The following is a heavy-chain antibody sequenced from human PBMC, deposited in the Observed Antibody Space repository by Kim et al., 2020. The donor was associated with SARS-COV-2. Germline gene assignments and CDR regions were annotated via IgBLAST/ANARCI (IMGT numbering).Heavy chain of an antibody. CDR3: ARHPVGSGWYKGIY. CDR2: IYYSGST. Sequence: SETLSLTCTVSAGSISSSSYYWGWIRQPPGKGLEWIGSIYYSGSTYYNPSLKSRVTISIDTSKNQFSLKLSSVTAADTAVYYCARHPVGSGWYKGIYWGQGTLVTVSS. V-gene: IGHV4-39*01. CDR1: AGSISSSSYY. D-gene: IGHD6-19*01. J-gene: IGHJ4*02.